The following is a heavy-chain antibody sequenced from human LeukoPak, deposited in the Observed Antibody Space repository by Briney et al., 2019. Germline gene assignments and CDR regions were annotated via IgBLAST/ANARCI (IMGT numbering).Heavy chain of an antibody. CDR3: ARGWSSGGYHDY. CDR2: INHSGST. V-gene: IGHV4-34*01. CDR1: GGSFSGYY. D-gene: IGHD2-15*01. Sequence: SETLSLTCAVYGGSFSGYYWNWFRQPPGKGLEWIGEINHSGSTNYNPSLKSRFTISVDTSKNQFSLKLSSVTAADTAVFYCARGWSSGGYHDYWGQGTLVTVSS. J-gene: IGHJ4*02.